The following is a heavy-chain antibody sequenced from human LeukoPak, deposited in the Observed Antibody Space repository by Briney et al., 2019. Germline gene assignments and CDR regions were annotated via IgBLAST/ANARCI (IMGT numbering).Heavy chain of an antibody. CDR3: AKGSGYSSSWYSPYYYYYMDV. Sequence: PGGSLRLSCAASGFTFSSYAMSWVRQAPGKGLEWVSAISGSGGSTYYADSVKGRFTISRDNSKNTLYLQMNSLRAEDTAVYYCAKGSGYSSSWYSPYYYYYMDVWGKGTTVTVSS. J-gene: IGHJ6*03. CDR1: GFTFSSYA. V-gene: IGHV3-23*01. D-gene: IGHD6-13*01. CDR2: ISGSGGST.